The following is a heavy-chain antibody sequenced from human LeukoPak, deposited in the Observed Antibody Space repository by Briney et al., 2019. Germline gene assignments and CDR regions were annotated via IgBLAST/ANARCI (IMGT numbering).Heavy chain of an antibody. V-gene: IGHV4-61*01. Sequence: SETLSLTCTVSGGSASSGSYYWSCIRQPPGKGLEWIGYIYYSGSTNYNPSLKSRVTISVDTSKNQFSLKLSSVTAADTAVYYCARGAYSGYPDYWGQGTLVTVSS. CDR2: IYYSGST. CDR1: GGSASSGSYY. J-gene: IGHJ4*02. CDR3: ARGAYSGYPDY. D-gene: IGHD5-12*01.